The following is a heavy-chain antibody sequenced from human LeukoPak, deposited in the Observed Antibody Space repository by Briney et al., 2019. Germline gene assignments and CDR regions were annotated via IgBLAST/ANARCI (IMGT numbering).Heavy chain of an antibody. V-gene: IGHV1-2*02. D-gene: IGHD3-10*01. Sequence: ASVKVSCKASGYTFTDYYIHWVRQAPGQGLEWTGWINPNSGGTDYAQKFQGRVTMTRDTSISTAYMELSRLRSDDTAVFYCARAFYYGSGSYYGYWGQGTLVTVSS. J-gene: IGHJ4*02. CDR2: INPNSGGT. CDR3: ARAFYYGSGSYYGY. CDR1: GYTFTDYY.